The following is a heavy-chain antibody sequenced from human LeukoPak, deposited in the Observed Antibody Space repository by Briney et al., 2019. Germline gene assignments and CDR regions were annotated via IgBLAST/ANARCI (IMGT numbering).Heavy chain of an antibody. CDR2: INHSGST. CDR3: ARGGLWSGYPY. Sequence: PSETLSLTSAVYGGSFSGYYWSWIRQPPGKGLEWIGEINHSGSTNYNPSLKSRVTISVDTSKNQFSLKLSSVTAADTAVYYCARGGLWSGYPYWGQGTLVTVSS. J-gene: IGHJ4*02. V-gene: IGHV4-34*01. CDR1: GGSFSGYY. D-gene: IGHD3-3*01.